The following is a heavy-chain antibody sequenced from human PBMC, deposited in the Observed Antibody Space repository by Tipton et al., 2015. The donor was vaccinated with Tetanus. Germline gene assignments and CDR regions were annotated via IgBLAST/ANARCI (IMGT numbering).Heavy chain of an antibody. J-gene: IGHJ4*02. CDR1: GGSISSGGYY. D-gene: IGHD1-26*01. V-gene: IGHV4-31*03. CDR3: ARDQARGARGWNYFDC. CDR2: IYSSGST. Sequence: LVKPTQTLSLTCTVSGGSISSGGYYWSWIRQHPGKGLEWIGDIYSSGSTYYNPSLKSRVTISVDTSKNQFSLRLNSVTAADTAVYYCARDQARGARGWNYFDCWGQGTLVTVSS.